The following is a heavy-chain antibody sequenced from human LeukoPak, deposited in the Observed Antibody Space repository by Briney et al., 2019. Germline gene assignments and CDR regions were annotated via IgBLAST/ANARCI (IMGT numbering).Heavy chain of an antibody. CDR3: VRDRLVYDY. D-gene: IGHD3-9*01. CDR1: GFTFSSYA. Sequence: GGSLRLSCAASGFTFSSYAMSWVRQAPGKGLEWVSAISGSGGSTYYADSVKGRFTISRDNAKNSLYLQMNSLRAEDTAVYYCVRDRLVYDYWGQGTLVTVSS. CDR2: ISGSGGST. V-gene: IGHV3-23*01. J-gene: IGHJ4*02.